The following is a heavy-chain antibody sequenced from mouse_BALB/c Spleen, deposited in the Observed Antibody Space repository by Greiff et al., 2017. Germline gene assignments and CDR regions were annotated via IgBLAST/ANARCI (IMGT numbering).Heavy chain of an antibody. CDR3: NAALLMSTFAY. Sequence: EVKLQESGAELVRSGASVKLSCTASGFNIKDYYMHWVKQRPEQGLEWIGWIDPENGDTEYAPKFQGKATMTADTSSNTAYLQLSSLTSEDTAVYYCNAALLMSTFAYWGQGTLVTVSA. CDR1: GFNIKDYY. V-gene: IGHV14-4*02. D-gene: IGHD2-4*01. CDR2: IDPENGDT. J-gene: IGHJ3*01.